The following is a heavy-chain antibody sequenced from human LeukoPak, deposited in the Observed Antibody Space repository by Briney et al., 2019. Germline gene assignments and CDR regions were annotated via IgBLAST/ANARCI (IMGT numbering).Heavy chain of an antibody. Sequence: GGSLRLSCAASGFTFSSYNMNWVRQAPGKRLEWVSCISPSSSYIYYADSVKGRFTISRDNAKNSLYLQMNSLRAEDTAVYYCARDHPQWLTRGFDYWGQGTLVTVSS. J-gene: IGHJ4*02. CDR1: GFTFSSYN. CDR3: ARDHPQWLTRGFDY. D-gene: IGHD6-19*01. V-gene: IGHV3-21*01. CDR2: ISPSSSYI.